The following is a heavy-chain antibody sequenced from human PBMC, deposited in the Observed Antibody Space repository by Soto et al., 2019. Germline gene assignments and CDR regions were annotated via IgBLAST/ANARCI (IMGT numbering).Heavy chain of an antibody. J-gene: IGHJ5*02. CDR1: GVSFNSYD. CDR3: ARISRYCSGGDCHA. V-gene: IGHV3-30*03. CDR2: ISYDGSNT. Sequence: GGSLRLSCAASGVSFNSYDMHWVRQAPGKGPERVAIISYDGSNTYYSDSVRSRFTISRDNSKDTLYLQMHSLRSEDTVIYYGARISRYCSGGDCHAWGQGTQVTVSS. D-gene: IGHD2-15*01.